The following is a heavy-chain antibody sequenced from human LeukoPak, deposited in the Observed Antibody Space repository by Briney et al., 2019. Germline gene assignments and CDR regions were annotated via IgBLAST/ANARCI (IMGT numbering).Heavy chain of an antibody. Sequence: SQTLSLTCTVSGGSISSGSYYWSWIRQPAGKGLEWIVRIYTSASPNYKPSLKSRVTISVDTSKNQFSLKLSSVTAADTAVYYCARMSTYYYVSDWFAPWGQGTLVTVSS. V-gene: IGHV4-61*02. CDR3: ARMSTYYYVSDWFAP. J-gene: IGHJ5*02. CDR1: GGSISSGSYY. D-gene: IGHD3-10*01. CDR2: IYTSASP.